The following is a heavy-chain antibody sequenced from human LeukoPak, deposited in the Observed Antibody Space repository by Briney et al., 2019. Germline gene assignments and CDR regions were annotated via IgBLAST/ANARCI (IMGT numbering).Heavy chain of an antibody. Sequence: ASVKVSCKVSGYTLTELPMHWVRQAPGKGLEWMGGFDPEDGETIYAQKFQGRVTMTEDTSTDTAYMELSSLRSEDTAVYYCATVVVRAVRGPEDWFDPWGQGTLVTVSS. CDR1: GYTLTELP. J-gene: IGHJ5*02. V-gene: IGHV1-24*01. CDR2: FDPEDGET. D-gene: IGHD3-10*01. CDR3: ATVVVRAVRGPEDWFDP.